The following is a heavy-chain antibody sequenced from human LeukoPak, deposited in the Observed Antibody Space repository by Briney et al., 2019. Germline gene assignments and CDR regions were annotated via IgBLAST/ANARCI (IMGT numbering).Heavy chain of an antibody. CDR3: ARDNSIHERGWWFDP. D-gene: IGHD4-23*01. V-gene: IGHV1-46*01. J-gene: IGHJ5*02. Sequence: GASVKVSCKASGYSFTSHYMHWVRQAPGQGLGWMGLINPRGTSTIYAEKFQGRIIMTRDMSTTTDYMELSSLKSDDTAVYYCARDNSIHERGWWFDPWGQGTLVTVSS. CDR2: INPRGTST. CDR1: GYSFTSHY.